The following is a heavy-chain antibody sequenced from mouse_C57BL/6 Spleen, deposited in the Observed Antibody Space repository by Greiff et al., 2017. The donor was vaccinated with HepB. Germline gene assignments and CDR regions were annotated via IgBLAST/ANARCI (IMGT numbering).Heavy chain of an antibody. CDR3: ARDTRTAWFAY. CDR2: ISDGGSYT. Sequence: EVKVVESGGGLVKPGGSLKLSCAASGFTFSSYAMSWVRQTPEKRLEWVATISDGGSYTYYPDNVKGRFTISRDNAKNNLYLQMSHLKSEDTAMYYCARDTRTAWFAYWGQGTLVTVSA. V-gene: IGHV5-4*01. J-gene: IGHJ3*01. CDR1: GFTFSSYA.